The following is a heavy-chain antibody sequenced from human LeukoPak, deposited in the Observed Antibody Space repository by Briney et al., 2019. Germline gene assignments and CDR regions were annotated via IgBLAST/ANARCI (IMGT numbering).Heavy chain of an antibody. V-gene: IGHV4-34*01. CDR3: AGSSGYYSH. CDR1: GGSFSGYH. D-gene: IGHD3-22*01. Sequence: SSETLSLTCAVYGGSFSGYHWSWIRQPPGKGLEWIGEINHSGSTNYNPSLKSRVTISVDTSKNQFSLKLSSVTAADTAVYYCAGSSGYYSHWGQGTLVTVSS. CDR2: INHSGST. J-gene: IGHJ4*02.